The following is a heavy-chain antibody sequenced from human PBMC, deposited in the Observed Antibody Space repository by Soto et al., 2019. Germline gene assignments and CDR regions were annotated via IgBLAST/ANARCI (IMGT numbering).Heavy chain of an antibody. V-gene: IGHV4-59*01. CDR3: ARGGGYDFRSSQAPPIDV. J-gene: IGHJ6*02. D-gene: IGHD3-3*01. CDR2: LYYTGST. CDR1: GGSISDFY. Sequence: PSETLSLTCNVSGGSISDFYWSWIRQSPGKRLEWIGYLYYTGSTNYNPALKSRVTISLDTSKNQFSLQVRSVTAADTAVYYCARGGGYDFRSSQAPPIDVWGQETTVT.